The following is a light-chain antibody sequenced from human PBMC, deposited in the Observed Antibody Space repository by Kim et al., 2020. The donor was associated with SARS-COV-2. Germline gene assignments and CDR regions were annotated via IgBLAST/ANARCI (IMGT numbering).Light chain of an antibody. CDR1: QSISSY. CDR3: QQSLTTPWT. J-gene: IGKJ1*01. V-gene: IGKV1-39*01. Sequence: DIQMTQSPSSLSASVGDRVTITCRASQSISSYLNWYQVKPGKAPKLLIYLASSLQSGVPSRFSGSGSETDFTLTINRLQPDDFAAYYCQQSLTTPWTFGHGTKVDIK. CDR2: LAS.